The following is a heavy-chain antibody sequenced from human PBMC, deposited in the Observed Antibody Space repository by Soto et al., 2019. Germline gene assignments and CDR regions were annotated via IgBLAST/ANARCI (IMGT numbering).Heavy chain of an antibody. J-gene: IGHJ3*01. V-gene: IGHV3-30*18. CDR1: GFTFSSYD. Sequence: QVQLVESGGGVVQPGRSLRLSCAASGFTFSSYDMHWVRQAPGKGLEWVAVISYDGSNKYYADSVKGRFTISRDNSKNTLYLQMNSLRAEDTAVYYCAKDGPYDTTLGAFDLWGQGTMVTVSS. D-gene: IGHD3-22*01. CDR3: AKDGPYDTTLGAFDL. CDR2: ISYDGSNK.